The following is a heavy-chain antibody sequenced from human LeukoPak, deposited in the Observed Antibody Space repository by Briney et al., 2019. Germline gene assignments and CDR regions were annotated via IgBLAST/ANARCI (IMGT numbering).Heavy chain of an antibody. Sequence: GGSLRLSCAASGFTFSSYSMNWVRQAPGKGLEWVSSISSSSSYIYYADSVKGRFTISRDNAKNSLYLQMNSLRAEDTAVYYCARDDTTVTTSRAFDIWGQGTMVTVSS. CDR1: GFTFSSYS. CDR3: ARDDTTVTTSRAFDI. V-gene: IGHV3-21*01. D-gene: IGHD4-17*01. CDR2: ISSSSSYI. J-gene: IGHJ3*02.